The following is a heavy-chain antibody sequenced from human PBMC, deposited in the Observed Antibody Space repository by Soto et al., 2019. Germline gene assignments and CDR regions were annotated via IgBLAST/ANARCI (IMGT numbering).Heavy chain of an antibody. CDR2: INSDGSST. CDR3: ARAPLPHTGYYGMDV. V-gene: IGHV3-74*01. CDR1: GFTFSSYW. D-gene: IGHD4-17*01. J-gene: IGHJ6*02. Sequence: GGSLRLSCAASGFTFSSYWMHWVRQDQGKGLVWVSRINSDGSSTTYADSVKGRFTISRDNAKNTLYLQMNSLRAEDTAVYYCARAPLPHTGYYGMDVWGQGTTVTVSS.